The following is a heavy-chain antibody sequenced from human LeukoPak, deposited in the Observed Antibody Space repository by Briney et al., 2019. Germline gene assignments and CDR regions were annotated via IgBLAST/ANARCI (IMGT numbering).Heavy chain of an antibody. CDR1: GFISSSYW. Sequence: GGSLRLSCAASGFISSSYWMSWVRQAPGKGLEWVANVKQDGSERYYGDSVKGRFTISRDNAKNSLYLQMNSLRAEDTAVYYCARDHLGGTPIDYWGQGTLVTVSS. J-gene: IGHJ4*02. CDR2: VKQDGSER. V-gene: IGHV3-7*01. D-gene: IGHD3-10*01. CDR3: ARDHLGGTPIDY.